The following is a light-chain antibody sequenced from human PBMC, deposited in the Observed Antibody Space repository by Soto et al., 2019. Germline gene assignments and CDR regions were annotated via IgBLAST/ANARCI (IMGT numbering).Light chain of an antibody. V-gene: IGLV1-44*01. CDR1: SSNIGSNT. CDR3: AAWDDSLNLGV. CDR2: SNN. Sequence: QSARTQPPSASGTPGQRVTISCSGSSSNIGSNTVNWYQQLPGTAPKLLIYSNNQRPSGVPDRFSGSKSGTSASLAISGLQSEDEADYYCAAWDDSLNLGVFGTGTKVTVL. J-gene: IGLJ1*01.